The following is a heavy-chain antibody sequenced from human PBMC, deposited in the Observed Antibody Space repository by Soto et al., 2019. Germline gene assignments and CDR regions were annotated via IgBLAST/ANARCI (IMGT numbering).Heavy chain of an antibody. Sequence: ASVKVSCKASTETFNNYGIACVRQAPGQGLEWMGWISTYDGNTDTYHKKRFQGRFTMTSDSASKTAYMELRSLTPDDTAVYYCARGGQKNVYTSIGPWGQGTLVTVSS. D-gene: IGHD1-1*01. V-gene: IGHV1-18*04. CDR2: ISTYDGNTDT. J-gene: IGHJ5*02. CDR1: TETFNNYG. CDR3: ARGGQKNVYTSIGP.